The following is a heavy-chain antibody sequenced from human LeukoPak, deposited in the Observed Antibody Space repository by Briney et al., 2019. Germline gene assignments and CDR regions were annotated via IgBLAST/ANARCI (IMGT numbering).Heavy chain of an antibody. CDR2: ISGSGDNT. CDR1: GFTFSSYA. J-gene: IGHJ4*02. V-gene: IGHV3-23*01. D-gene: IGHD6-19*01. Sequence: PGGSLRLSCAASGFTFSSYAMSWVRQVPGKGLEWVSVISGSGDNTYYADSVKGRFTISRDNSKNTLYLQMNSLRPEDTAVYYCARDWGRRYSSGWYGDFDYWGQGTLVTVSS. CDR3: ARDWGRRYSSGWYGDFDY.